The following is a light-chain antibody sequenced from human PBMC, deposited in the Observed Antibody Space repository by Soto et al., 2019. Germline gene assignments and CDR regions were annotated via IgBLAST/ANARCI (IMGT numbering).Light chain of an antibody. V-gene: IGLV2-8*01. CDR1: SSDVGGYNY. Sequence: QSVLTQPPSASGSPGQSVTIACTGTSSDVGGYNYVSWYQEHPGKAPKVIIYEVSKRPSGVPDRFSGYKSGNTASLTVSGLQAEGEADYYCCSYAGSNTFAFGTGTKVTVL. J-gene: IGLJ1*01. CDR3: CSYAGSNTFA. CDR2: EVS.